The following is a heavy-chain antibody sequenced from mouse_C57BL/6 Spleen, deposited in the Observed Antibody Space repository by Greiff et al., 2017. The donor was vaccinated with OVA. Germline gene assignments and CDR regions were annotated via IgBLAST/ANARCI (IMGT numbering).Heavy chain of an antibody. CDR1: GYTFTDYY. J-gene: IGHJ3*01. CDR2: INPYNGGT. CDR3: HNYYGSSSFAY. Sequence: EVQLQQSGPVLVKPGASVKMSCKASGYTFTDYYMNWVKQSHGKSLEWIGVINPYNGGTSYNQKFKGKATLTVDKSSSTAYMELNSLTSEDSAVYCCHNYYGSSSFAYWGQGTLVTVSA. V-gene: IGHV1-19*01. D-gene: IGHD1-1*01.